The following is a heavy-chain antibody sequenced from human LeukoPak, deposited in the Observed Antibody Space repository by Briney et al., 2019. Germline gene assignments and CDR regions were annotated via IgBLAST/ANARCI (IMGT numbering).Heavy chain of an antibody. CDR3: ARSYCSSTSCYIYWFGP. D-gene: IGHD2-2*02. J-gene: IGHJ5*02. CDR1: GGSFRGYY. V-gene: IGHV4-34*01. Sequence: SETLSLTCAVYGGSFRGYYWSWIRQPPGKGLEWIGEINHSGSTNYNPSLKSRVTISVETSKNQFSLKLSSVTAADTAVYYCARSYCSSTSCYIYWFGPWGQGTLVTVSS. CDR2: INHSGST.